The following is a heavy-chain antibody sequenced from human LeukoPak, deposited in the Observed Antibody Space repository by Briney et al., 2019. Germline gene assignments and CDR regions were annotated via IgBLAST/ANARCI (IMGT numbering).Heavy chain of an antibody. CDR3: AKSKYYDFWSGLDY. CDR2: ISGSGGST. J-gene: IGHJ4*02. CDR1: AFTFSSYA. V-gene: IGHV3-23*01. Sequence: GGSLRLSCAASAFTFSSYAMSWVRQAPGKGLEWDSAISGSGGSTYYADSVKGRFTISRDNSKNTLYLQMNSLRAEDTAVYYCAKSKYYDFWSGLDYWDQGTLVTVSS. D-gene: IGHD3-3*01.